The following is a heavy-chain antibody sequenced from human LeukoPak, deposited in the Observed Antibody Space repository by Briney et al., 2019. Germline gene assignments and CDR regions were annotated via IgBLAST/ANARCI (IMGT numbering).Heavy chain of an antibody. J-gene: IGHJ3*02. V-gene: IGHV4-34*01. CDR2: INHSGST. Sequence: PSETLSLTCAVYGGSFSGYYWSWVRQPPGKGLEWIGEINHSGSTNYNPSLKSRVTISVDTSKNQFSLKLSSVTAADTAVYYCARRSRVSMARLAFDIWGQGTMVTVSS. CDR3: ARRSRVSMARLAFDI. D-gene: IGHD5-24*01. CDR1: GGSFSGYY.